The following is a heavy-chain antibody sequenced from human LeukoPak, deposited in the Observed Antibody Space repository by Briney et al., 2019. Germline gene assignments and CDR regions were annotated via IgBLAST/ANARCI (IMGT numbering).Heavy chain of an antibody. V-gene: IGHV4-34*01. CDR2: INHSGST. Sequence: SETLSLTCAVSGGSISSGGYSWRWIRQPPGKGLEWIGEINHSGSTNYNPSLKSRVTISVDTSKNQFSLKLSSVTAADTAVYYCARRAYSYGLRGWFDPWGQGTLVTVSS. J-gene: IGHJ5*02. D-gene: IGHD5-18*01. CDR3: ARRAYSYGLRGWFDP. CDR1: GGSISSGGYS.